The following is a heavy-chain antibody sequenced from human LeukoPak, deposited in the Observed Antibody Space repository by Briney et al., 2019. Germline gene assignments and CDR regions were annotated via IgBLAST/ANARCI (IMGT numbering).Heavy chain of an antibody. V-gene: IGHV1-18*01. CDR1: GYTFTSYG. CDR2: ISAYNGNT. D-gene: IGHD6-19*01. Sequence: GASVKVSCKASGYTFTSYGLSWVRQAPGQGLEWVGWISAYNGNTNYAQKLQGRVTLTTDTSTSTAYMELRSLRSDDTAVYYCARDRGGSGWTYYFDYWGQGTLVTVSS. J-gene: IGHJ4*02. CDR3: ARDRGGSGWTYYFDY.